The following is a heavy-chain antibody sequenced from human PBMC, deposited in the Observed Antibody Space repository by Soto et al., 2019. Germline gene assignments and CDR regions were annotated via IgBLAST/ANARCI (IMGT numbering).Heavy chain of an antibody. V-gene: IGHV3-9*01. CDR2: ITWNAGSI. CDR3: AKSTLPFGYSCYYMDV. J-gene: IGHJ6*03. CDR1: GFIFEDYA. Sequence: EVQLVESGGGVVQPGRSLRLSCAASGFIFEDYAMHWVRQAPGKGLEWVSGITWNAGSIDYADSVKGRFTISRDNAKNSLYLQMNSLRAEDSAFYYWAKSTLPFGYSCYYMDVWGKGTTVTVSS. D-gene: IGHD3-10*01.